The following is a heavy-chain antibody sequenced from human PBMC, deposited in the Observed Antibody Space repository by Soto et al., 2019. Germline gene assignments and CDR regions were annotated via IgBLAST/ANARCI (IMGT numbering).Heavy chain of an antibody. J-gene: IGHJ5*02. CDR2: VYYSGST. D-gene: IGHD1-26*01. CDR1: SGSISSGGYY. V-gene: IGHV4-61*08. CDR3: ARVKRSTSRLDP. Sequence: SCTVSSGSISSGGYYWSWSRQPPGKGLEWIGYVYYSGSTSYNPSLETGVTISVDTSKNQFSLKLTSVTPADTAIYYCARVKRSTSRLDPWGQGTLVTVSS.